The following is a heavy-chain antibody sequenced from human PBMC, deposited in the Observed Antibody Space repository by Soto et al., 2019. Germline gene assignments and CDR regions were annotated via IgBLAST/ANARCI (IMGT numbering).Heavy chain of an antibody. CDR1: GGSISNYY. CDR3: ARRGCSSAGCPYYFDY. D-gene: IGHD2-2*01. V-gene: IGHV4-59*01. J-gene: IGHJ4*02. CDR2: IYYSGST. Sequence: SETLSLTCTVSGGSISNYYWSWIRQPPGKGLEWIGYIYYSGSTNYNPSLKSRVTISVDTSKNQFSLKLNSVTAADTAVYYCARRGCSSAGCPYYFDYRGQRTLVTVSS.